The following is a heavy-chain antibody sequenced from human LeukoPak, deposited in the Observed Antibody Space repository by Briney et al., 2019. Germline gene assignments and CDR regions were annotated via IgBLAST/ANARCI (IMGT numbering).Heavy chain of an antibody. V-gene: IGHV1-18*01. J-gene: IGHJ6*02. CDR2: ISAYNGNT. CDR3: AREGVTAIVGYYYYGMDV. Sequence: GASVKVSCKASGYTFTSYGISWVRQAPGQGLEWMGWISAYNGNTNDAQKLQGRVTMTTDTSTSTAYMELRSLRSDDTAVYYCAREGVTAIVGYYYYGMDVWGQGTTVTVSS. D-gene: IGHD2-21*02. CDR1: GYTFTSYG.